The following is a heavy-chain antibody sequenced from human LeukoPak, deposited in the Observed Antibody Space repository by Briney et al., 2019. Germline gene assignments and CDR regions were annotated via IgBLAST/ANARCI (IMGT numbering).Heavy chain of an antibody. J-gene: IGHJ5*02. Sequence: GGSLRLSCAASGFTVSDFWMIWVRQAPGRGLEWVGHIRTKSEGSTTQYAAPVKGRFTVSRDDSKNTVYLQMDSLQSDDTAVYYCVKRWFDPWGQGALVTVSS. CDR2: IRTKSEGSTT. CDR3: VKRWFDP. V-gene: IGHV3-15*01. CDR1: GFTVSDFW.